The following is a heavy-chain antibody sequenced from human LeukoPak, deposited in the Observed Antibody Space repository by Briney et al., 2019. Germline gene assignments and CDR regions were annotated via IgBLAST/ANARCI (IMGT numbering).Heavy chain of an antibody. D-gene: IGHD2-15*01. Sequence: GGSLRLSCAASGFIFSTYEINWVRQAPGKGLEWVSCISTSGDTTYYADSVEGRFTVSRDNAKNSLFMQMNSLRAEDTGIYHCARGAGYVFDYWGQGTLVAISS. J-gene: IGHJ4*02. V-gene: IGHV3-48*03. CDR1: GFIFSTYE. CDR3: ARGAGYVFDY. CDR2: ISTSGDTT.